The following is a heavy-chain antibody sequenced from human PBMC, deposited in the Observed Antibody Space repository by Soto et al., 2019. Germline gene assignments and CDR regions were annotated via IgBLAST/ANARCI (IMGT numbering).Heavy chain of an antibody. CDR3: ARDAVSQRVHLRFLEWLSFYYYGMDV. D-gene: IGHD3-3*01. Sequence: PGGSLRLSCAASGFTFSSYAMHWVRQAPGKGLEWVAVISYDGSNKYYADSVKGRFTISRDNSKNTLYLQMNSLRAEDTAVYYCARDAVSQRVHLRFLEWLSFYYYGMDVWGQGTTVTVSS. CDR1: GFTFSSYA. J-gene: IGHJ6*02. V-gene: IGHV3-30-3*01. CDR2: ISYDGSNK.